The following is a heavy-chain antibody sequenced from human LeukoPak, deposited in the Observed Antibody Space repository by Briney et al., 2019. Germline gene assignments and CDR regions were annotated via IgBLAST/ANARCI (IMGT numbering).Heavy chain of an antibody. CDR2: IYITGDT. CDR3: ARVREEWLSIDY. J-gene: IGHJ4*02. V-gene: IGHV4-4*07. D-gene: IGHD3-3*01. CDR1: GGSVTSYY. Sequence: PSETLSLTCTVSGGSVTSYYWSWIRQSAGKGLEWIGRIYITGDTTYNPSLKSRVTMSLDTFKNQFSLKLSSVTAADTAVYYCARVREEWLSIDYWGQGTLVTVSS.